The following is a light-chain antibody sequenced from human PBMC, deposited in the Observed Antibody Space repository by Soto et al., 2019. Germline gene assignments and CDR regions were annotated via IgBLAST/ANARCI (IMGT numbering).Light chain of an antibody. CDR2: GAS. V-gene: IGKV3-20*01. J-gene: IGKJ3*01. Sequence: EIVLTQSPGTLSLSPGERATLSCRASQSVSSSYLAWYQQKPGQAPRLLIYGASSRATGIPDRFSGSGSGTDFTLTISILEPEDFEVYYCQQYGSSPPSFTFGPGTKVDIK. CDR1: QSVSSSY. CDR3: QQYGSSPPSFT.